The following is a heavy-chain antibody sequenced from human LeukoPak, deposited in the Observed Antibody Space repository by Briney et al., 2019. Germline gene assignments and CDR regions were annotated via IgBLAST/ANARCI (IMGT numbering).Heavy chain of an antibody. D-gene: IGHD6-13*01. J-gene: IGHJ6*04. CDR1: GGTFSSYA. CDR3: ARVSSAAGYSYCYGMDV. Sequence: VASVKVSCKASGGTFSSYAISWVRQAPGQGLEWMGGIIPIFGTANYAQKFQGRVTITADESTSTAYMELSSLRSEDTAVYYCARVSSAAGYSYCYGMDVWGKGTTVTVSS. V-gene: IGHV1-69*13. CDR2: IIPIFGTA.